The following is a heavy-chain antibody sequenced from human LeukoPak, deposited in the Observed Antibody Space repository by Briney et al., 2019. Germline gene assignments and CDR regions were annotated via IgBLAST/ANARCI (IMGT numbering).Heavy chain of an antibody. Sequence: GASLKISCKGSGYRFPSYWIGWVRQLPGKGLEWMGIIYPGDSDTRYSPSFQGQVTISADKSISTAYLQWSSLKASDTAMYYCARLSGYSSSSSFDYWGQGTLVTVSS. J-gene: IGHJ4*02. V-gene: IGHV5-51*01. CDR3: ARLSGYSSSSSFDY. CDR1: GYRFPSYW. CDR2: IYPGDSDT. D-gene: IGHD6-6*01.